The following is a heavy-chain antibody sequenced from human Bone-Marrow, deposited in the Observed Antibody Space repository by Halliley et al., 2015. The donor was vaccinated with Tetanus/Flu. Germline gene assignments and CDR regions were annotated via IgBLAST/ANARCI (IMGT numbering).Heavy chain of an antibody. J-gene: IGHJ6*02. CDR3: VREIHPVNYHYGLDV. CDR1: GDSVSSNTAA. CDR2: TYYRSKWYN. V-gene: IGHV6-1*01. Sequence: GLVKPSEILSLTCAIFGDSVSSNTAAWTWVRQSPSRGLEWLGRTYYRSKWYNDYAASVKSRVTIKADTPKNQFSLQLNSVTPEDTAVYYCVREIHPVNYHYGLDVWGRGTTVTVSS.